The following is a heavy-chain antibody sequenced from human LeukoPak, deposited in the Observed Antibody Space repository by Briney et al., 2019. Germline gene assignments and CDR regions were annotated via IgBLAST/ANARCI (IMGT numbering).Heavy chain of an antibody. CDR3: ARDYYGSGSYYNTPAGFDI. J-gene: IGHJ3*02. Sequence: GRSLRLSCAASGFTFSSYAMHWVRQAPGKGLEWVAVISYDGSNKYYADSVKGRFTISRDNSKNTLYLQMNGLRAEDTAVYYYARDYYGSGSYYNTPAGFDIWGQGTMVTVSS. CDR1: GFTFSSYA. CDR2: ISYDGSNK. V-gene: IGHV3-30*04. D-gene: IGHD3-10*01.